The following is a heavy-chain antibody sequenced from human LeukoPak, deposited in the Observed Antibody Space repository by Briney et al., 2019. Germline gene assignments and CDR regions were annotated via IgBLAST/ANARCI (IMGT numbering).Heavy chain of an antibody. CDR3: ARDRSGSYRGWFDP. CDR1: GGSISSGTYY. CDR2: IYYSGST. Sequence: SQALSLTCTVSGGSISSGTYYWSWIRQPAGKGLEWIGYIYYSGSTNYNPSLKSRVTISVDTSKNQFSLKLSSVTAADTAVYYCARDRSGSYRGWFDPWGQGTLVTVSS. J-gene: IGHJ5*02. D-gene: IGHD1-26*01. V-gene: IGHV4-61*10.